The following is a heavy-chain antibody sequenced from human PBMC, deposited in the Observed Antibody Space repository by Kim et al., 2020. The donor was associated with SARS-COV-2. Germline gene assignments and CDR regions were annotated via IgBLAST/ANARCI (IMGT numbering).Heavy chain of an antibody. CDR2: VFHSGSA. D-gene: IGHD2-15*01. J-gene: IGHJ4*02. CDR3: AREGYFDGGSFFFDY. CDR1: GVSIISHY. Sequence: SETLSLTCTVSGVSIISHYWTWIRQPPGKGLEWIGNVFHSGSANYNPSLKSRVTMSVDTSKNQLSLQLSSMTAADTAVYYCAREGYFDGGSFFFDYWGQGSLVTVSS. V-gene: IGHV4-59*11.